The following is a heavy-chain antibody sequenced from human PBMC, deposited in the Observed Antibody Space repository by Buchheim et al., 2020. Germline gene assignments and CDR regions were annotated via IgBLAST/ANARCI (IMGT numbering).Heavy chain of an antibody. V-gene: IGHV3-21*01. J-gene: IGHJ6*02. CDR3: ARNSDYYYGMDV. D-gene: IGHD1-26*01. CDR2: ISSSSRYI. Sequence: EVQLVESGGGLVKPGGSLRLSCAASGFTFSSYSMNWVRQAPGKGLEWVSSISSSSRYIYYADSVKGRFTISRDNAKNSLYPQMNSLRAEDTAVYYCARNSDYYYGMDVWGQGTT. CDR1: GFTFSSYS.